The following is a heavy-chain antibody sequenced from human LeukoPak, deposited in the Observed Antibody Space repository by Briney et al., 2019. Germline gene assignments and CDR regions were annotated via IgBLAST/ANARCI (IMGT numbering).Heavy chain of an antibody. CDR2: IYYTGST. D-gene: IGHD6-6*01. J-gene: IGHJ4*02. CDR3: ARHRAYSSSSPFDY. V-gene: IGHV4-59*08. CDR1: GGSISSLY. Sequence: SETLSLTCSVSGGSISSLYWSWIRQPPGKGLEWIGYIYYTGSTNYNPSFKSRVTMFVDMSKNQFSLRLSSVTSADTAVYYCARHRAYSSSSPFDYWGQGTLVTVSS.